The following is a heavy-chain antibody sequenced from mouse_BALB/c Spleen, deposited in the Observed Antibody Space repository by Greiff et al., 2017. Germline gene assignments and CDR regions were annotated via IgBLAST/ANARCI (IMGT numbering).Heavy chain of an antibody. CDR1: GFTFSSYA. CDR3: AVVADAY. V-gene: IGHV5-6-5*01. CDR2: ISSGGST. Sequence: DVKLVESGGGLVKPGGSLKLSCAASGFTFSSYAMSWVRQTPEKRLEWVASISSGGSTYYPDSVKGRFTISRDNARNILYLQMSSLRSEDTAMYYCAVVADAYWGQGTLVTVSA. D-gene: IGHD1-1*01. J-gene: IGHJ3*01.